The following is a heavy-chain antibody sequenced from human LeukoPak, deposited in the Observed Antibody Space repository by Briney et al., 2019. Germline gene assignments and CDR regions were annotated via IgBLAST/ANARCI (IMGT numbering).Heavy chain of an antibody. Sequence: PSETLSLTCAVSGASFNGHYWTWIRQPPGKGLEWIGSIYHSGSTYYNPSLKSRVTISVDTSKNQFSLKLSSVTAADTAVYYCAGGFGELWSDYWGQGTLVTVSS. J-gene: IGHJ4*02. D-gene: IGHD3-10*01. CDR3: AGGFGELWSDY. V-gene: IGHV4-34*01. CDR1: GASFNGHY. CDR2: IYHSGST.